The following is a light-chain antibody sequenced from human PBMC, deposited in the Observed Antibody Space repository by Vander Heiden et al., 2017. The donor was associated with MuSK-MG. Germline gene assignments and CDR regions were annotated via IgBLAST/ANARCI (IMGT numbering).Light chain of an antibody. CDR3: QAWDSSTGV. CDR2: QDI. V-gene: IGLV3-1*01. J-gene: IGLJ3*02. CDR1: KLGDKY. Sequence: SYELTQPPSMSVSPGQSASITCSGDKLGDKYASWYQQKPGQSPVLVIYQDIKRPSGIPERFSGSNSGNTATLTISGTQAMDEADYYCQAWDSSTGVFGGGTKLTVL.